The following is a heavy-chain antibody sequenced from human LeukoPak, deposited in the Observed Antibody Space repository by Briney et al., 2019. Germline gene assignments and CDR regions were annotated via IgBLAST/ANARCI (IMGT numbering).Heavy chain of an antibody. V-gene: IGHV3-7*01. CDR3: ARDGVTMVDY. Sequence: GGSLRLSCAASGFTFSTYWMNWVRQAPGKGLEWVANIKQDGSEKYYVDSVKGRFTISRDNARNSLYLQMNSLRAEDTAVYYCARDGVTMVDYWGQGTLVTVSS. CDR2: IKQDGSEK. D-gene: IGHD4/OR15-4a*01. J-gene: IGHJ4*02. CDR1: GFTFSTYW.